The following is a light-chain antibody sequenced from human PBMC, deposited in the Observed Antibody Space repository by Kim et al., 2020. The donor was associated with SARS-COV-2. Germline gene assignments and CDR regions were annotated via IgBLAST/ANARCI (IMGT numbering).Light chain of an antibody. CDR1: SSDVGGYNY. J-gene: IGLJ1*01. CDR3: SSYTSSSALYV. CDR2: DVS. Sequence: QSITISCTGTSSDVGGYNYISWYQQHPGEVPKLMIYDVSNRPSGVSNRFSGSKSGNTASLTISGLQAEDEADYYCSSYTSSSALYVFGTGTKVTVL. V-gene: IGLV2-14*03.